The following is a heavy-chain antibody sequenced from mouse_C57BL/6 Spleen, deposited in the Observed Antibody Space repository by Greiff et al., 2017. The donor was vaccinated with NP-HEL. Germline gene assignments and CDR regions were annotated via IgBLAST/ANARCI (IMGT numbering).Heavy chain of an antibody. Sequence: VQLQQPGAELVKPGASVKLSCKASGYTFTSYWITWVKQRPGQGLEWIGDIYPGSGSTYYTEKFKSKATLTVDTSSSTAYMQLSSLTSEDSAVYYSAYRGYDGLDYWGQGTTLTVSS. CDR1: GYTFTSYW. D-gene: IGHD2-2*01. J-gene: IGHJ2*01. V-gene: IGHV1-55*01. CDR3: AYRGYDGLDY. CDR2: IYPGSGST.